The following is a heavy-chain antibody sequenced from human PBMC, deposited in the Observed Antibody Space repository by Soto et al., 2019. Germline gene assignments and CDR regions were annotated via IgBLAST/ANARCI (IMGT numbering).Heavy chain of an antibody. CDR3: ERDPIYGDFIWGSYRPGIMDV. V-gene: IGHV3-33*01. CDR2: IKYDGNNK. CDR1: GISFNTFG. J-gene: IGHJ6*04. D-gene: IGHD3-16*02. Sequence: HPGGSLRLSCAASGISFNTFGMHWVRQAPGKGLEWVAVIKYDGNNKYYADSVKGRFTISRDNSKNTLYLQMNSLRAEDTAVYFCERDPIYGDFIWGSYRPGIMDVCGKQTTVPVSS.